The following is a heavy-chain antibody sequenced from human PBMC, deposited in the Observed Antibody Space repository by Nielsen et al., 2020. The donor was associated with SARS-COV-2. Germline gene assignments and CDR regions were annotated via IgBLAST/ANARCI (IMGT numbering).Heavy chain of an antibody. V-gene: IGHV4-34*01. CDR2: INHSGST. Sequence: SETLSLTCAVYGGSFSGYYWSWIRQPPGKGLEWIGEINHSGSTNYNPSLKSRVTISVDTSKNQFSLKLSSVTAADTAVYFCARWEIGTTQDRSFDIWGQGTMVTVSS. CDR1: GGSFSGYY. J-gene: IGHJ3*02. D-gene: IGHD1-7*01. CDR3: ARWEIGTTQDRSFDI.